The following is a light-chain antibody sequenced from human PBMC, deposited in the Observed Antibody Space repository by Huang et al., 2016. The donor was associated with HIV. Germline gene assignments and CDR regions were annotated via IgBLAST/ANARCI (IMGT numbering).Light chain of an antibody. CDR2: AAS. CDR3: QKYDSEFPLT. J-gene: IGKJ4*01. Sequence: DIQMTQSPSSLSASVGDRVTITCRASHGISNYLAWYQQKPGRFPKLLMYAASTLQPGVPSRFSGSGFGTDFTLTISSLQPEDVATYYCQKYDSEFPLTFGGGTKVEI. V-gene: IGKV1-27*01. CDR1: HGISNY.